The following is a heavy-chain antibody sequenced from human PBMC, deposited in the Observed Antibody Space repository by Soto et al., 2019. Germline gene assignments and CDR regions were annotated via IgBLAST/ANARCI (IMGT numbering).Heavy chain of an antibody. CDR1: GGSVFSSSSL. CDR2: IFYTGTT. CDR3: ARLGGLTEFTCPWYKLEQ. Sequence: QLQLQESGPGVVKPSETLSLTCTVTGGSVFSSSSLWVWVRQSPGKGLEWLGQIFYTGTTYYNPSLGSRITMSVDSSNSLFSLRLSSVTAADTALYYCARLGGLTEFTCPWYKLEQWGRGILVTVSS. D-gene: IGHD1-1*01. J-gene: IGHJ4*02. V-gene: IGHV4-39*02.